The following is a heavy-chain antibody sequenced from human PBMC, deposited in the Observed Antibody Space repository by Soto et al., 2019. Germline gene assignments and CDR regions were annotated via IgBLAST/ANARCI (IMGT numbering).Heavy chain of an antibody. V-gene: IGHV1-18*01. J-gene: IGHJ2*01. D-gene: IGHD4-17*01. CDR2: ISAYNGNT. CDR3: ARGSDYGDYGHPQEFDL. CDR1: GYTFTSYG. Sequence: QVQLVQSGAEVKKPGASVKVSCKASGYTFTSYGISWVRQAPGQGLEWMGWISAYNGNTNYAQKLQGRVTMTTDTSTSTAYMGLRSLRSDDTAVYYCARGSDYGDYGHPQEFDLWGRGTLVTVSS.